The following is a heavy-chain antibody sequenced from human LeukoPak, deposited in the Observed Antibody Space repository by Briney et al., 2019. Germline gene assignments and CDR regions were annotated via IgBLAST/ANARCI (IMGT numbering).Heavy chain of an antibody. CDR2: INHSGST. CDR3: ARLRTSWLAFDI. V-gene: IGHV4-34*01. D-gene: IGHD6-19*01. J-gene: IGHJ3*02. Sequence: SETLSLTCAVYGGSFSGYYWSWIRQPPGKGLEWIGEINHSGSTNYNPSLKSRVTISVDTSKNQFSLKLSSVTAADTAVYYCARLRTSWLAFDIWGQGTMVTVSS. CDR1: GGSFSGYY.